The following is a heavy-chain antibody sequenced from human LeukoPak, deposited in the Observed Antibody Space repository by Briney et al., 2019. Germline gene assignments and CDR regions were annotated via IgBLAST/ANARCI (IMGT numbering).Heavy chain of an antibody. V-gene: IGHV1-69*13. CDR1: GGTFSSYA. D-gene: IGHD3-10*01. Sequence: ASVKVSCKASGGTFSSYAISWVRQAPGQGLEWMGGIIPIFGTANYAQKFQGRVTITADESTSTAYMELSSLRSEDTAVYYCARSMVRGEWDYYFDYWGQGTLVTVSS. CDR2: IIPIFGTA. CDR3: ARSMVRGEWDYYFDY. J-gene: IGHJ4*02.